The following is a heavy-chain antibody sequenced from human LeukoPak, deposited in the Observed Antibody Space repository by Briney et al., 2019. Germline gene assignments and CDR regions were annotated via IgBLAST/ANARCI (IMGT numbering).Heavy chain of an antibody. Sequence: PGGSLRLSCAASGFTFSSYWMNWIRQAPGKGLEWVANIKQDGSEKHSVDSVKGRFTISRDNAKNSLYLQMSSLRAEDTAVYYCARGNPYYLDYWGQGALVTVSS. D-gene: IGHD3-16*01. CDR2: IKQDGSEK. V-gene: IGHV3-7*01. CDR3: ARGNPYYLDY. CDR1: GFTFSSYW. J-gene: IGHJ4*02.